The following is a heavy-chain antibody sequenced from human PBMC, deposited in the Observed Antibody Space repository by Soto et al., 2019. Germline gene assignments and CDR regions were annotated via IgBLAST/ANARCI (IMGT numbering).Heavy chain of an antibody. J-gene: IGHJ5*02. V-gene: IGHV4-34*01. CDR3: ASSVAARLISPRLRNQNWLDP. CDR2: INHSGST. Sequence: PSQTLSLTCAVYGGSFSGFYWSWIRQPPGKGLEWIGEINHSGSTNYNPSLKSRVTISVDTSKNQFSLKLSSVTAADTAVYYCASSVAARLISPRLRNQNWLDPRGQGTLVTVSS. CDR1: GGSFSGFY. D-gene: IGHD6-6*01.